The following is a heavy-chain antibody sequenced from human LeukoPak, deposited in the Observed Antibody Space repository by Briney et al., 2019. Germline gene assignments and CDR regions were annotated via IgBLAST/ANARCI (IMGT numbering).Heavy chain of an antibody. CDR1: GGSISSYY. Sequence: KPSETLSLTCTVSGGSISSYYWSWIRQPPGKGLEWIGYIYYSGSTNYNPSLKSRVTISVDTSKNQFSLKLSSVTAADTAVYYCARGSDSSGSDAFDIWGQGTMVTVSS. D-gene: IGHD3-22*01. V-gene: IGHV4-59*01. J-gene: IGHJ3*02. CDR3: ARGSDSSGSDAFDI. CDR2: IYYSGST.